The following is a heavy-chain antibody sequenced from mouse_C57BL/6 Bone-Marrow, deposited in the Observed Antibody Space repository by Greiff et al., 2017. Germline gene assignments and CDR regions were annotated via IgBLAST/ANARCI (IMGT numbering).Heavy chain of an antibody. Sequence: VQLQQPGAELVKPGASVKLSCKASAYTFTNYWMHWVKQRPGQGLEWIGMMHPNGGSPDYNEKFKSEATLSVDKSSRTAYMELSSLTSEDSAVYYCARSYDYDDYTMDYWGQGTSVTVSS. D-gene: IGHD2-4*01. J-gene: IGHJ4*01. CDR2: MHPNGGSP. CDR3: ARSYDYDDYTMDY. CDR1: AYTFTNYW. V-gene: IGHV1-64*01.